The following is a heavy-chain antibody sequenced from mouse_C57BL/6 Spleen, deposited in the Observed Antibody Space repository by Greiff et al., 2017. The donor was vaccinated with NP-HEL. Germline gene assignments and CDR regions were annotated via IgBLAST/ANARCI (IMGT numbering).Heavy chain of an antibody. Sequence: EVQLVESGEGLVKPGGSLKLSCAASGFTFSSYAMSWVRQTPEKRLEWVAYISSGGDYIYYPDTVKGRFTISRDNSRNTLYLQMNSMKSEDTAMYYCTRARNYYGNSYAFAFWGQGTLVTVSA. CDR2: ISSGGDYI. CDR1: GFTFSSYA. J-gene: IGHJ3*01. CDR3: TRARNYYGNSYAFAF. V-gene: IGHV5-9-1*02. D-gene: IGHD1-1*01.